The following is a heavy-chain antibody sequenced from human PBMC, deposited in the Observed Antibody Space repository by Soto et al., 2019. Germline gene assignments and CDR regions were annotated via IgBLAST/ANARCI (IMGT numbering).Heavy chain of an antibody. CDR1: GGSFSGYY. Sequence: SETLSLTCAVYGGSFSGYYWSWIRQPPGNGLEWIGEINHSGSTNYYPSLKSRVTISVDTSKNQFSLKLSSVTAADTAVYYCARLTRVAAAGTFYYYYGMDVWGQGTTVTVSS. CDR2: INHSGST. J-gene: IGHJ6*02. CDR3: ARLTRVAAAGTFYYYYGMDV. D-gene: IGHD6-13*01. V-gene: IGHV4-34*01.